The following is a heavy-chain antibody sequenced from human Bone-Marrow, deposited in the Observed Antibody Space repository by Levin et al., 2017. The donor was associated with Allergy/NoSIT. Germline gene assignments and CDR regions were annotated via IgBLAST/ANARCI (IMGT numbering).Heavy chain of an antibody. D-gene: IGHD2-2*01. V-gene: IGHV4-38-2*02. J-gene: IGHJ6*02. CDR1: GYSISSGYY. CDR2: IYHSGST. CDR3: ATQRADIVLVPAAPYYYYYGMDV. Sequence: KPSETLSLTCTVSGYSISSGYYWGWIRQPPGKGLEWIGSIYHSGSTYYNPSLKSRVTISVDTSKNQFSLKLSSVTAADTAVYYCATQRADIVLVPAAPYYYYYGMDVWGQGTTVTVSS.